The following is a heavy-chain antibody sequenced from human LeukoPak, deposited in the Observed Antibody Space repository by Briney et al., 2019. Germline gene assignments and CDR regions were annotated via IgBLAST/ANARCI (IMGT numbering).Heavy chain of an antibody. CDR1: GYTFTSYY. CDR3: ARDYHLRRVGDGYSSPDY. J-gene: IGHJ4*02. CDR2: INPSGGST. Sequence: GASVKVSCKASGYTFTSYYMHWVRQAPGQGLEWMGIINPSGGSTSYAQKFQGRVTMTRDTSTSTVYMELSSLRSEDTAVYYCARDYHLRRVGDGYSSPDYWGQGTLVTVSS. D-gene: IGHD5-24*01. V-gene: IGHV1-46*01.